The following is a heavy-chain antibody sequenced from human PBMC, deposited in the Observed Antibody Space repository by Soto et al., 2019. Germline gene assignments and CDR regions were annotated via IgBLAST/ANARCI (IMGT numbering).Heavy chain of an antibody. Sequence: GGSLRLSCAASGFTFSSYAMHWVRQAPGKGLEYVSAVSSNGGSAHYANSVKGRFIISRDNSKNMLYLQMGSLGAEDTAVYYCARSPTTNGFDIWGQGTMLTVSS. CDR1: GFTFSSYA. CDR2: VSSNGGSA. CDR3: ARSPTTNGFDI. D-gene: IGHD4-17*01. J-gene: IGHJ3*02. V-gene: IGHV3-64*01.